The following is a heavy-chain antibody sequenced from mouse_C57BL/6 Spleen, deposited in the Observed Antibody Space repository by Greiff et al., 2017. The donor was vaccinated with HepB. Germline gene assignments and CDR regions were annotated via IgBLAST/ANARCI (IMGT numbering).Heavy chain of an antibody. J-gene: IGHJ2*01. CDR3: ARQEYDYDEGGFDY. CDR1: GFTFSSYG. V-gene: IGHV5-6*01. CDR2: ISSGGSYT. Sequence: EVKLMESGGDLVKPGGSLKLSCAASGFTFSSYGMSWVRQTPDKRLEWVATISSGGSYTYYPDSVKGRFTISRDNAKNTLYLQMSSLKSEDTAMYYCARQEYDYDEGGFDYWGQGTTLTVSS. D-gene: IGHD2-4*01.